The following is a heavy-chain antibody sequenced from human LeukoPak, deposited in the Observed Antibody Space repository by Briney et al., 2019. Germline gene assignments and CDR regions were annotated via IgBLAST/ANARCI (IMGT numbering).Heavy chain of an antibody. D-gene: IGHD4-17*01. CDR2: INPNSGGT. J-gene: IGHJ3*02. CDR3: ARDRATVTTFVDAFDI. V-gene: IGHV1-2*02. CDR1: GYSFTDYY. Sequence: ASVKVSCKASGYSFTDYYMHWVRQAPGQGLEWMGWINPNSGGTNYAQKFQGRVTMTRDTSISTAYMELSRLRSDDTAVYYCARDRATVTTFVDAFDIWGQGTMVTVSS.